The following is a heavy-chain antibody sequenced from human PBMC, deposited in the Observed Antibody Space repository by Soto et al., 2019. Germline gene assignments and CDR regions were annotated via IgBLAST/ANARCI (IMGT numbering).Heavy chain of an antibody. CDR1: GGSISSYY. V-gene: IGHV4-59*01. Sequence: SETLSLTCTVSGGSISSYYWSWIRQPPGKGLEWIGYIYYSGSTNYNPSLKSRVTISVDTSKNQFSLKLSSVTAADTAVYYCASNPFEYSSSSLGMDVWGQGTTVTVSS. CDR3: ASNPFEYSSSSLGMDV. J-gene: IGHJ6*02. D-gene: IGHD6-6*01. CDR2: IYYSGST.